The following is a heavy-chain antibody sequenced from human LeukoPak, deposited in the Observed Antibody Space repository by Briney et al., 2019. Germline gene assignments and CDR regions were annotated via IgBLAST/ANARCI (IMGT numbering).Heavy chain of an antibody. Sequence: GGSLRLSCAASGFTFDDYAMHWVRQAPGKGLEWVSYISSSSSTIYYADSVKGRFTISRDNAKNSLYLQMNSLRDEDTAVYYCARDMDYYDSSGYSLYYFDYWGQGTLVTVSS. D-gene: IGHD3-22*01. CDR1: GFTFDDYA. J-gene: IGHJ4*02. V-gene: IGHV3-48*02. CDR2: ISSSSSTI. CDR3: ARDMDYYDSSGYSLYYFDY.